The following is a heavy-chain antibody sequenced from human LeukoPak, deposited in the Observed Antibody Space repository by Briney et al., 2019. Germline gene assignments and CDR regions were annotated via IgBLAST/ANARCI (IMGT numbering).Heavy chain of an antibody. J-gene: IGHJ5*02. CDR3: AREKDDHGDPGPLDA. CDR2: IKSDGSEI. V-gene: IGHV3-7*01. CDR1: GMTFSSHW. D-gene: IGHD4-17*01. Sequence: GGSLRLSCVASGMTFSSHWMTWVRQTTGKGLEWLATIKSDGSEIYYLDSVKGRFTISRDNAKNSLYLQMSSLRAEDTAVYYCAREKDDHGDPGPLDAWGQGDLVTVSS.